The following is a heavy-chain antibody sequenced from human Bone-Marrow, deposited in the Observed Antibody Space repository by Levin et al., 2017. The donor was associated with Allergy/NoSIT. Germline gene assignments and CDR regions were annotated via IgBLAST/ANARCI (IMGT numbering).Heavy chain of an antibody. V-gene: IGHV3-72*01. CDR2: SRDKPNSYTT. Sequence: GGSLRLSCAASGFTLSEYYMDWVRQAPGKGLEWVGRSRDKPNSYTTDYAASVRGRFTISRDENSLYLQMYSLKTDDTAVYYCARTLSYAAYDSWGQGTMVTVSS. CDR3: ARTLSYAAYDS. D-gene: IGHD5-12*01. CDR1: GFTLSEYY. J-gene: IGHJ3*01.